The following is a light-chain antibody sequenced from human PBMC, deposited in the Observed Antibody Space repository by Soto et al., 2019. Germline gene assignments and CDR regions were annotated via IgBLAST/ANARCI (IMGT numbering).Light chain of an antibody. CDR1: QSVLYSSNNKNY. J-gene: IGKJ5*01. Sequence: DIVMTQSPDSLAVSLGERATINCKSSQSVLYSSNNKNYLAWYQQKPGQPPKLLIYWASTRESGVPDRFSGSGSGTDFTLTISSLHAEDVAVYYCQQHYSSPLTFGQGTRLEIK. V-gene: IGKV4-1*01. CDR3: QQHYSSPLT. CDR2: WAS.